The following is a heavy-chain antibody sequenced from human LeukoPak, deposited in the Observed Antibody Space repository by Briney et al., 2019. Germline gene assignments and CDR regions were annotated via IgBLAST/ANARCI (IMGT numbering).Heavy chain of an antibody. J-gene: IGHJ6*02. CDR3: ARDNAGAYGMDV. D-gene: IGHD2-2*01. V-gene: IGHV3-74*01. Sequence: GGSLRLSCAASGFTFSSYWMHWVRQAPGKGLVWVSRINSDGSSTSYADSMEGRFTISRDSAKNSLYLQMNSLRAEDTAVYYCARDNAGAYGMDVWGQGTTVTVSS. CDR1: GFTFSSYW. CDR2: INSDGSST.